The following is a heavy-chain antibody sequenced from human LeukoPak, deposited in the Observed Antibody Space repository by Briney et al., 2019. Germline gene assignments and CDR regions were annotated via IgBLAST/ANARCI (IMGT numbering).Heavy chain of an antibody. CDR1: GFTFSRFW. J-gene: IGHJ4*02. CDR2: INSDGRTT. Sequence: TGGSLRLSCAASGFTFSRFWMYWVRQAPGKGLVWVSRINSDGRTTSYAASVKGRFTISRDNAKNTLYLKMSSLRAEDTAVYYCARGLAVIAAAAYYFDYWGQGTLVTVSS. V-gene: IGHV3-74*01. D-gene: IGHD6-13*01. CDR3: ARGLAVIAAAAYYFDY.